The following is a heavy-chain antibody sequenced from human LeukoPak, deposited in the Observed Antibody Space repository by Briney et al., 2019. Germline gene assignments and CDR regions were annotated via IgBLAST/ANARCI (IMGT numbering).Heavy chain of an antibody. CDR2: INHSGGT. D-gene: IGHD3-3*01. V-gene: IGHV4-34*01. CDR3: ARGGTIFGVATGYNWFDP. Sequence: SETLSLTCAVYGGSFSGYYWSWIRQPPGKGLEWIGEINHSGGTNYNPSLKSRVTISVDTSKDQFSLKLSSVTAADTAVYYCARGGTIFGVATGYNWFDPWGQGTLVTVSS. CDR1: GGSFSGYY. J-gene: IGHJ5*02.